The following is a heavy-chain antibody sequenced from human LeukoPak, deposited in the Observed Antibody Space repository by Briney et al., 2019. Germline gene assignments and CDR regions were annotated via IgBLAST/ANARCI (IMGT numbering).Heavy chain of an antibody. Sequence: ASVKVSCKASGYTFTSYGISWVRQAPGQGLEWMGWISAYNGNTNYAQKLQGRVTMTTDTSTSTAYMELRSLRSDDTAVYYCARLGYCSGGSCAYYYYGVDVWGQGTTVTVSS. D-gene: IGHD2-15*01. CDR3: ARLGYCSGGSCAYYYYGVDV. CDR1: GYTFTSYG. J-gene: IGHJ6*02. CDR2: ISAYNGNT. V-gene: IGHV1-18*01.